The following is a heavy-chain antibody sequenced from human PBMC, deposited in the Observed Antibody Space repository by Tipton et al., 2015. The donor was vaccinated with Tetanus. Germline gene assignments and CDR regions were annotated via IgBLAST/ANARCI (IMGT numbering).Heavy chain of an antibody. CDR1: GFSLSDYT. Sequence: SLRLSCVVSGFSLSDYTINWVRQAPGKGLEWVSGITKSSRIIYYADSVKGRFTISRDNSNQSVYLEMNSLRADDTALYYCARDDGYNSGYGHWGQGTLVTVSS. V-gene: IGHV3-21*04. CDR3: ARDDGYNSGYGH. CDR2: ITKSSRII. J-gene: IGHJ4*02. D-gene: IGHD5-18*01.